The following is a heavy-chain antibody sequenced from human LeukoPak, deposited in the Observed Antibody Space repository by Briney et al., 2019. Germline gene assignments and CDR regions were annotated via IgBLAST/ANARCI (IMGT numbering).Heavy chain of an antibody. CDR1: GYTFTSYD. Sequence: GASVKVSCKASGYTFTSYDINWVRQATGQGLEWMGWMNPNSGNTGYARKFQGRVTMTRNTSRSIAYMELSSLRSEDMAVYYCARKFLGSRGYYFDYWGQGTLVTVSS. J-gene: IGHJ4*02. CDR3: ARKFLGSRGYYFDY. CDR2: MNPNSGNT. D-gene: IGHD3-10*01. V-gene: IGHV1-8*01.